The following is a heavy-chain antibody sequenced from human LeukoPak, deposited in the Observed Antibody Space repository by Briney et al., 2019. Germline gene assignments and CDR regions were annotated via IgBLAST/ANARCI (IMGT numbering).Heavy chain of an antibody. V-gene: IGHV3-23*01. CDR1: GFTFSSYV. J-gene: IGHJ4*02. CDR2: ISGSGGST. CDR3: AKGYYFDILSGYSSLDS. D-gene: IGHD3-9*01. Sequence: PGGSLRLSCAASGFTFSSYVMSWVRQAPGKGLEWVSAISGSGGSTYYADSVKGRFTISRDDSKNTLYLQMNSLRAEDTAAYYCAKGYYFDILSGYSSLDSWGQGTLVTVSS.